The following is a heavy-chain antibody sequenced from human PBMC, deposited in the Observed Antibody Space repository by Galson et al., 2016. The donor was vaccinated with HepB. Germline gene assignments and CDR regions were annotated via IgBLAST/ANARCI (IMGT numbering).Heavy chain of an antibody. D-gene: IGHD2-8*01. CDR3: SRDPPPLMYVFDL. CDR1: GDSVASNSGG. V-gene: IGHV6-1*01. J-gene: IGHJ3*01. CDR2: TYYRSKWYN. Sequence: CAISGDSVASNSGGWNWIRQSPSRGLEWQGRTYYRSKWYNDYAVSVKSRITINPDTSKNPFYLQLNSVTPEHTAVYYCSRDPPPLMYVFDLWGQVNMVTVSS.